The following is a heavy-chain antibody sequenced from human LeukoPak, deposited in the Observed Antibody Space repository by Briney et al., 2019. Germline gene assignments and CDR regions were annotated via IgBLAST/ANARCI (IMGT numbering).Heavy chain of an antibody. D-gene: IGHD1-26*01. CDR2: ISGSGGST. V-gene: IGHV3-23*01. CDR1: GFTFSSYA. J-gene: IGHJ1*01. CDR3: AKDEWESVPVVQHFQH. Sequence: GGSLRLSCAASGFTFSSYAMSWVRQAPGKGLEWVSAISGSGGSTYYADSVKGRFTISRDNSKNTLYLQMNSLRAEDTAVYYCAKDEWESVPVVQHFQHWGQGILVTVSS.